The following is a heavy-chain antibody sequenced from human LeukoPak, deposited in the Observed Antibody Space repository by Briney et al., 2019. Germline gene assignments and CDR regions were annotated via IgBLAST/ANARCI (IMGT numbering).Heavy chain of an antibody. J-gene: IGHJ4*02. D-gene: IGHD3-3*01. Sequence: PGGSLRLSCAASGFTFSSYAMSWVRQAPGKGLEWVSAISGSGGSTYYADSVKGRFTISRENSKNTLYLQINSLRAEDTAIYYCAKEEYGFSVNSFDYWGQGTLVTVSS. CDR1: GFTFSSYA. CDR2: ISGSGGST. V-gene: IGHV3-23*01. CDR3: AKEEYGFSVNSFDY.